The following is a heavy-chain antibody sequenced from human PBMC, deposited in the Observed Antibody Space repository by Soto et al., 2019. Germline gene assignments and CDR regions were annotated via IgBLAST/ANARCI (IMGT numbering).Heavy chain of an antibody. D-gene: IGHD2-15*01. Sequence: QVQLVESGGGVVQPGRSLRLSCVASGFTFSNNGIHWVRQAPGKGLEWVAVISSDGSKKYYADSVKGRFTISRDNSKNTLYLQMNSLRAEDTAVYYCAMDLYGGSSRFDYWGQGTQVTLSS. CDR3: AMDLYGGSSRFDY. J-gene: IGHJ4*02. CDR2: ISSDGSKK. V-gene: IGHV3-30*03. CDR1: GFTFSNNG.